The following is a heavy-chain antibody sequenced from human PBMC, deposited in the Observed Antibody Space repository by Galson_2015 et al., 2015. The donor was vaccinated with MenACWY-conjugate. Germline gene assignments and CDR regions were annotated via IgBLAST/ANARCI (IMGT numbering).Heavy chain of an antibody. Sequence: SETLSLTCAVYGGSISSSSYYWGWIRQPPGKGLEWIGSIYYSGSTYYNPSLKSRVTISVDTSKNQFSLKLSSVTAADTAVYYCARQRGAPGAFDIWGQGTMVTVSS. D-gene: IGHD1-26*01. J-gene: IGHJ3*02. CDR2: IYYSGST. V-gene: IGHV4-39*01. CDR1: GGSISSSSYY. CDR3: ARQRGAPGAFDI.